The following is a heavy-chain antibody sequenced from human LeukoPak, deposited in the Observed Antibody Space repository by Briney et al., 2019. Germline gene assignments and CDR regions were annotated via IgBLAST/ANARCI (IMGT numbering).Heavy chain of an antibody. D-gene: IGHD6-19*01. Sequence: ASVKVSCKASGGTFSSYAISWVRQAPGQGPEWMEWINPNSGDTNYAQKFQGRVTLTRDASIGSAYMEMNRLTYDDTAIYYCARDVYTSGWRYFDLWGHGTLVTVSS. J-gene: IGHJ2*01. V-gene: IGHV1-2*02. CDR1: GGTFSSYA. CDR3: ARDVYTSGWRYFDL. CDR2: INPNSGDT.